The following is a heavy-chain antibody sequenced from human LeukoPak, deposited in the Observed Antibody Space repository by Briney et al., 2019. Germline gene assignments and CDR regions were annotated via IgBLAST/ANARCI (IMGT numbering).Heavy chain of an antibody. J-gene: IGHJ4*02. V-gene: IGHV3-72*01. CDR1: GFSISDYY. Sequence: HPGGSLRLSSAASGFSISDYYMDWVRQAPGKGLEWVGLIRNKAISYTAEYAASVKGRFTMSRDDLKNSLYLQMNSLKTEDTAIYYCARDRDGSPDYLGQGTLVTVSS. CDR3: ARDRDGSPDY. D-gene: IGHD2-15*01. CDR2: IRNKAISYTA.